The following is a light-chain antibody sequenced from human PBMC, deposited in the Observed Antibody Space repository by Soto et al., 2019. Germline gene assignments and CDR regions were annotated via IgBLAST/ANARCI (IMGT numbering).Light chain of an antibody. J-gene: IGKJ2*01. CDR3: QHGYVAPYN. CDR1: QDINVY. Sequence: DIQMTQSPSSVSASIGDTVTITCPASQDINVYLNWYQQKPGEVPKLLIYSASSLHSGVPSRFTGSGSETDFTLTIRSLQPEDFATYYCQHGYVAPYNFGQGTKV. V-gene: IGKV1-39*01. CDR2: SAS.